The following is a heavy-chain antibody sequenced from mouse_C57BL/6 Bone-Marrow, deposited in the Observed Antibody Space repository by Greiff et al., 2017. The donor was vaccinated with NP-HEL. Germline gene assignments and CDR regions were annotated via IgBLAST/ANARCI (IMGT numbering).Heavy chain of an antibody. J-gene: IGHJ2*01. Sequence: EVMLVESGEGLVKPGGSLKLSCAASGFTFSSYAMSWVRQTPEKRLEWVAYISSGGDYTYYAVTVKGRFIIPRDNARNTLYLQMSNLKSEDTAMYYCTREGYGKPFDYWGQGTTRAVSS. CDR3: TREGYGKPFDY. V-gene: IGHV5-9-1*02. CDR1: GFTFSSYA. D-gene: IGHD1-1*01. CDR2: ISSGGDYT.